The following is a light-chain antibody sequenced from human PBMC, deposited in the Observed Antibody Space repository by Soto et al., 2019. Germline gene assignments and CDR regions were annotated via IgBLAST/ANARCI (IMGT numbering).Light chain of an antibody. J-gene: IGKJ1*01. CDR1: QSVNNY. CDR2: RAS. CDR3: QQYGSSPTT. Sequence: EIVLTQSPATLSMSPGERANLSCRASQSVNNYLAWYQQKPGQAPGLLIYRASSRATGIPDRFSGSGSGTDFALTISRLEPEDFAVYYCQQYGSSPTTFGQGTKVDIK. V-gene: IGKV3-20*01.